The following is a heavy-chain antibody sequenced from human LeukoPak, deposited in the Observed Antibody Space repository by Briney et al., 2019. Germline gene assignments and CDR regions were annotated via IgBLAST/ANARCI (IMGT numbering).Heavy chain of an antibody. V-gene: IGHV3-48*02. J-gene: IGHJ4*02. CDR2: ITSSGITI. Sequence: GGSLRLSCAASGFTFSSSFIYWVRRAPGKGLEWVSYITSSGITISYADSVEGRFTISRDNAKNSLFLQMNSLRDEDTAVYYCARDRYCSSPSCHRKFDYWGQGTLVTVSS. CDR3: ARDRYCSSPSCHRKFDY. D-gene: IGHD2-2*01. CDR1: GFTFSSSF.